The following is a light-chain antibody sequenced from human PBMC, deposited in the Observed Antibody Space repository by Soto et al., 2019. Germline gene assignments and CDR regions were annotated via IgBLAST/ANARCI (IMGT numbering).Light chain of an antibody. Sequence: LMAQSPITLPVPPGELASISCRSSQILLYNNTYNYLDWYVQKPGQSPQLLIYFGSNRAPGVPDRFSGSGSGTDFTLKINRVEAEDVGTYYCMQALQSLTFGQGTRLEI. CDR2: FGS. CDR3: MQALQSLT. V-gene: IGKV2-28*01. J-gene: IGKJ5*01. CDR1: QILLYNNTYNY.